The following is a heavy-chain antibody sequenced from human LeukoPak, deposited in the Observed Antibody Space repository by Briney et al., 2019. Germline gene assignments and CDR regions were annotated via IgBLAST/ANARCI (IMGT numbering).Heavy chain of an antibody. CDR2: INDSGST. CDR1: GVSFSGYY. D-gene: IGHD3-3*01. V-gene: IGHV4-34*01. J-gene: IGHJ6*02. Sequence: PSETLSLTCAAYGVSFSGYYWSWIRQPPGKGLEWVGEINDSGSTNYNPSLKSRVTISVDTSKNQFSLKLSSVTAADTAVYYCAGINITIFGVVINSPPSMDVWGQGTTVTVSS. CDR3: AGINITIFGVVINSPPSMDV.